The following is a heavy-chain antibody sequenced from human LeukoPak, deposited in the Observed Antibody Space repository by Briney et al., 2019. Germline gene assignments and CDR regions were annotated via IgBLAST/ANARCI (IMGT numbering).Heavy chain of an antibody. Sequence: SETLSLTCTVSGGSISGDYWSWIRQPPGKGLEWIGYIYYTGKTNYNPSLKSRVTISTDTSKNQFSLKLSSVTAADTAVYYCARNNWEGSYYFDYWGQGALVTVSS. CDR1: GGSISGDY. CDR2: IYYTGKT. D-gene: IGHD1-20*01. CDR3: ARNNWEGSYYFDY. J-gene: IGHJ4*02. V-gene: IGHV4-59*01.